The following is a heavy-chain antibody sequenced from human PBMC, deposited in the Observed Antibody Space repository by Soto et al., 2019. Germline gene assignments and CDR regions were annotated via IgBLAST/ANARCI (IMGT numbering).Heavy chain of an antibody. J-gene: IGHJ4*01. V-gene: IGHV1-69*02. CDR3: ATPSPGRGYSYAFFAY. D-gene: IGHD5-18*01. CDR2: IIPILGIA. Sequence: KRLEWMGRIIPILGIANYAQKFQGRVTITADKSTSTAYMELSSLRSEDTAVYFCATPSPGRGYSYAFFAYWRHGTLVPVSS.